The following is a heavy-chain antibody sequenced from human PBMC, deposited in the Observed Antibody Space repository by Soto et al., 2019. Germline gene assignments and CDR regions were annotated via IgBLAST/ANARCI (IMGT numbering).Heavy chain of an antibody. CDR1: GGTFSSYA. V-gene: IGHV1-69*01. D-gene: IGHD5-12*01. CDR2: IIPIFGTA. CDR3: AGGDSGYDNFDY. J-gene: IGHJ4*02. Sequence: QVQLVQSGAEVKKPGSSVKVSCKASGGTFSSYAISWVRQAPGQGLEWMGGIIPIFGTANYAQKFQGRVTITADEPTSTAYMEFVSLRSEDTAGYACAGGDSGYDNFDYWCQGTLVTVSS.